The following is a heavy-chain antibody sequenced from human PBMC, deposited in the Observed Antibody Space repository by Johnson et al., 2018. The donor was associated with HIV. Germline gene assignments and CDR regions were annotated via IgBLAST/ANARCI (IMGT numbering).Heavy chain of an antibody. CDR2: INWNGGST. D-gene: IGHD3-16*01. CDR3: TKAKTPRLPITDGDAFDI. CDR1: GFTFDDYG. V-gene: IGHV3-20*04. Sequence: EVQLVESGGGVVQPGRSLRLSCAASGFTFDDYGMSWVRQGPGKGLEWVSGINWNGGSTGYADSVKGRFTISRDNAKNSLYLQMNSLRAEETALYYCTKAKTPRLPITDGDAFDIWGQGTMVTVSS. J-gene: IGHJ3*02.